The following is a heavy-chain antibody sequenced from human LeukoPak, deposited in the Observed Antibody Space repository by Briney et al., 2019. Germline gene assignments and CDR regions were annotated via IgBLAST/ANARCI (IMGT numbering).Heavy chain of an antibody. J-gene: IGHJ4*02. CDR1: GGSISSYY. Sequence: SETLSLTCTVSGGSISSYYWSWLRQPPGKGLEWVGYIYYSGSTNYNPSLKSRVTISVDTSTNQFSLQLSSVTAAGTAVYYCARGGYYDFWSGPNPFDYWGQGTLVTVSS. D-gene: IGHD3-3*01. CDR2: IYYSGST. CDR3: ARGGYYDFWSGPNPFDY. V-gene: IGHV4-59*01.